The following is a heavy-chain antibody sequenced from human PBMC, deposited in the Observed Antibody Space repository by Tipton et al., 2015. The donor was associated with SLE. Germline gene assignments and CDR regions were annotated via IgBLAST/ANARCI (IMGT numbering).Heavy chain of an antibody. V-gene: IGHV4-34*01. D-gene: IGHD6-13*01. Sequence: LRLSCAVYGGSFSGYYWSWIRQPPGKGLEWIGEINHSGSTNYNPSLKSRVTISVDTSKNQFSLKLSSVTAADTAVYYCARGISSWFDYWGQGTLVTVSS. CDR3: ARGISSWFDY. CDR2: INHSGST. J-gene: IGHJ4*02. CDR1: GGSFSGYY.